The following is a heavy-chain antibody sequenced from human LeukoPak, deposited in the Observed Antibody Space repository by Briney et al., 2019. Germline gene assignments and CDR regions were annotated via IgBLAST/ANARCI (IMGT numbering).Heavy chain of an antibody. Sequence: GGSLRLSCAGSGFTFNSYWMSWVRQAPGKGLEWVANIKQDGSEKDYLDSVKGRFTISRDDTKNSLYLQMNSLRAEDTAVYYCTRDRESGSVVHYYYYMDVWGKGTTVTVSS. CDR1: GFTFNSYW. CDR3: TRDRESGSVVHYYYYMDV. J-gene: IGHJ6*03. CDR2: IKQDGSEK. V-gene: IGHV3-7*01. D-gene: IGHD1-26*01.